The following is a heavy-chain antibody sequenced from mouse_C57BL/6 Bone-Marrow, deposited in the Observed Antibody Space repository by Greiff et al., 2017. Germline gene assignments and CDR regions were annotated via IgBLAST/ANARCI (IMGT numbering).Heavy chain of an antibody. V-gene: IGHV1-81*01. CDR1: GYTFTSYG. Sequence: QVQLQQSGAELARPGASVKLSCKASGYTFTSYGISWVKQRTGKGLEWIGEIYPRGGNTYYNEKFKGKATLTAAKPPSKAYLELRSLTSEDSAVYFCARCYGSSYWYFDVWGTGTTVTVSS. CDR3: ARCYGSSYWYFDV. CDR2: IYPRGGNT. J-gene: IGHJ1*03. D-gene: IGHD1-1*01.